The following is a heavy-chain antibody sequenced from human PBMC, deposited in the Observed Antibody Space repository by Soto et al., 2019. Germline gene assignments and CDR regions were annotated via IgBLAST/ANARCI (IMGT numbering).Heavy chain of an antibody. J-gene: IGHJ4*02. CDR1: GFTFSTYA. Sequence: EVQLLESGGGLVQPGGSLRLSCAASGFTFSTYAMGWARQAPGKGLEWVSSISAGGGKTYYADSVKGRFTISRDNSKNTLYLQMSSLRAEDTAIYYCAKGRYYDIRGYGDCWGQGTLVTVSS. D-gene: IGHD3-22*01. CDR3: AKGRYYDIRGYGDC. V-gene: IGHV3-23*01. CDR2: ISAGGGKT.